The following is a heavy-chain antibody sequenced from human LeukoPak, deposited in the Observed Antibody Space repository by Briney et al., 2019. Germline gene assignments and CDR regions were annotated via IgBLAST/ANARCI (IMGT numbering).Heavy chain of an antibody. D-gene: IGHD3-10*01. CDR1: GGSISSSSYY. J-gene: IGHJ6*03. Sequence: SETLSLTCTVSGGSISSSSYYWGWIRRPPGKGLEWIGSIYYSGSTYYNPSLKSRVTISVDTSKNQFSLKLSSVTAADTAVYYCAREVLLWFGEYNYMDVWGKGTTVTVSS. CDR3: AREVLLWFGEYNYMDV. CDR2: IYYSGST. V-gene: IGHV4-39*07.